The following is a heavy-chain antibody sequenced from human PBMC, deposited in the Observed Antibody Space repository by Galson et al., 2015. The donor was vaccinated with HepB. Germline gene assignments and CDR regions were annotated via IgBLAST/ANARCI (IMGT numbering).Heavy chain of an antibody. J-gene: IGHJ3*02. Sequence: LSLTCTVSGGSISSGGHYWSWIRQHPGKGLEWIGFIYYSVSTYYNPSLKSRVTISVDTSKNQFSLKLSSVTAADTAVYYCARDSPDYGDPKGGAFDIWGPGTVVTVSS. V-gene: IGHV4-31*03. CDR1: GGSISSGGHY. CDR3: ARDSPDYGDPKGGAFDI. CDR2: IYYSVST. D-gene: IGHD4-17*01.